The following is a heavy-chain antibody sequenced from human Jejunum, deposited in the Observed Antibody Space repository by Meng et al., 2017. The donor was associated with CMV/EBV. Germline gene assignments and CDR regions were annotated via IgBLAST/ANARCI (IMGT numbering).Heavy chain of an antibody. CDR1: TFTSHD. Sequence: TFTSHDITWVRQATGQGLEWMGWMNPNSGDTGYAQKFQGRVTMTKNTSISTAYMELSSLKSEDTAVYYCARLSGGSGGGLYYYMDVWGKGTTVTVSS. J-gene: IGHJ6*03. CDR2: MNPNSGDT. D-gene: IGHD2-15*01. V-gene: IGHV1-8*01. CDR3: ARLSGGSGGGLYYYMDV.